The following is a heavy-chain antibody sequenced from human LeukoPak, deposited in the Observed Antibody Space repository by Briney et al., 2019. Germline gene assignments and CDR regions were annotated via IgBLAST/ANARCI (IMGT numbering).Heavy chain of an antibody. CDR1: GVSISSGGYY. Sequence: PSETLSLTCTVSGVSISSGGYYWSWIRQHPGKGLEWIGYIYYSGSTYYNPFLKSRVTISVDTSKNQFSLKLSSVTAADTAVYYCASAVSSVGSVAGPPGALDYWGQGTLVTVSS. V-gene: IGHV4-31*03. CDR2: IYYSGST. CDR3: ASAVSSVGSVAGPPGALDY. D-gene: IGHD6-19*01. J-gene: IGHJ4*02.